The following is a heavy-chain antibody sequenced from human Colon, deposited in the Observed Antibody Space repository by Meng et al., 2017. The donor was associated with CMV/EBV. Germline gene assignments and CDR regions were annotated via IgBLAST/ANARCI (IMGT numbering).Heavy chain of an antibody. CDR2: IYYSGTA. CDR1: GFTFSDYY. Sequence: LRLSCAASGFTFSDYYMSWIRQPPGKGLEWIGFIYYSGTASYNPSLKSRVTISVDTSKNQFSLRLTSVTAADTAVYYCARDAPPRSGYNDYWGQGALVTVSS. D-gene: IGHD3-3*01. CDR3: ARDAPPRSGYNDY. J-gene: IGHJ4*02. V-gene: IGHV4-30-4*08.